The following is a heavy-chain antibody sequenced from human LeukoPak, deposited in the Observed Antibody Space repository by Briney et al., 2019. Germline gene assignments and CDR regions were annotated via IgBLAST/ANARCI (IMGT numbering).Heavy chain of an antibody. V-gene: IGHV4-38-2*02. Sequence: SETLSLTCTVSGYSISSGYYWGWIRQPPGKGLEWIGSIYHSGSTYYNPSLKSRVTISVDTSKNQFSLKLSSVTAADAAVYYCARLYSSGWLDYYYYYYMDVWGKGTTVTISS. J-gene: IGHJ6*03. CDR2: IYHSGST. CDR3: ARLYSSGWLDYYYYYYMDV. D-gene: IGHD6-19*01. CDR1: GYSISSGYY.